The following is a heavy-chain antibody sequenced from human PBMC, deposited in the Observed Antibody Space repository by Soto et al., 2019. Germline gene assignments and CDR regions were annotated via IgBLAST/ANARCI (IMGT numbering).Heavy chain of an antibody. D-gene: IGHD6-13*01. CDR1: GFTFSSYT. Sequence: EVQLVESGGGLVKPGGSLGLSCAASGFTFSSYTMNWVRQAPGKGLEWVSSINTPSSVINYADSVKGRFTISRDNAKNSLYLQMSSLRAEDTAVYYCATYKSNWFYYGMDVWGQGTTVTVSS. J-gene: IGHJ6*02. CDR2: INTPSSVI. V-gene: IGHV3-21*06. CDR3: ATYKSNWFYYGMDV.